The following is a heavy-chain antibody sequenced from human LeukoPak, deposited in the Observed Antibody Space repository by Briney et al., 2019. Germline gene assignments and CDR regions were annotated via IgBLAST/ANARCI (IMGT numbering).Heavy chain of an antibody. D-gene: IGHD6-13*01. CDR3: ARQGIAARAGGAFDI. Sequence: SETLSLTCSVSGGFIGTRGYFWGWIRQPPGKGLEWIASIYYSGSTYNNPSLKSRVTISLDTSKNQFSLKLSSVTAADTAVYYCARQGIAARAGGAFDIWGQGTMVTVSS. CDR1: GGFIGTRGYF. V-gene: IGHV4-39*01. CDR2: IYYSGST. J-gene: IGHJ3*02.